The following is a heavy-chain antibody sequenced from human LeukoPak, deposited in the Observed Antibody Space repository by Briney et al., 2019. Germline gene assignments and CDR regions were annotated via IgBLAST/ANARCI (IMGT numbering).Heavy chain of an antibody. V-gene: IGHV4-34*01. CDR3: ARAITMVKPYYFDH. D-gene: IGHD3-10*01. CDR2: INHSGST. J-gene: IGHJ4*02. CDR1: GGSFSGYY. Sequence: SETLSLTCAVYGGSFSGYYWSWIRQPPGKGLEWTGEINHSGSTNYNPSLKSRVTISVDTSKNQFSLKLSSVTAADTDVYYCARAITMVKPYYFDHWGQGTLVTVSS.